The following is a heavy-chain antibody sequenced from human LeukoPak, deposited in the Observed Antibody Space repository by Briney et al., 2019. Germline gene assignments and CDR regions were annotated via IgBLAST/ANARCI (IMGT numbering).Heavy chain of an antibody. Sequence: PSETLSLTCTVSGGPFSRYYWGWIRQPPGKGLEWIGYIYYSGSTNYNPSLKSRITMSMDRSKKQFSLRLSSVTAADTAVYYCARSDYDLLTGYSAVYFDFRGQGALVTVSS. CDR2: IYYSGST. J-gene: IGHJ4*02. V-gene: IGHV4-59*01. CDR1: GGPFSRYY. CDR3: ARSDYDLLTGYSAVYFDF. D-gene: IGHD3-9*01.